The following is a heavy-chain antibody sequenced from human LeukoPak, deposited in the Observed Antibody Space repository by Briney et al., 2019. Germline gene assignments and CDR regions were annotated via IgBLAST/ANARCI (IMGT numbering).Heavy chain of an antibody. J-gene: IGHJ6*04. D-gene: IGHD6-6*01. CDR1: GGSFSGYY. V-gene: IGHV4-34*01. Sequence: PSETLSLTCAVYGGSFSGYYWSWLRQPPGKGLEWIGEINHSGSTNYNPSLKSRVTISVGTSKNQFSLKLSSVTAADTAVYYCARLPRVVRNPSGVWGKGTTVTVSS. CDR2: INHSGST. CDR3: ARLPRVVRNPSGV.